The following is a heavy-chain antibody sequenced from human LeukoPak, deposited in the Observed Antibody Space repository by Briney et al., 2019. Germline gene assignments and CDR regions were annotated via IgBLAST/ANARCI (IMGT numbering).Heavy chain of an antibody. V-gene: IGHV1-18*01. CDR1: GYTFTSFG. D-gene: IGHD2-15*01. CDR2: ISAYNGNT. CDR3: ARGDKYFYYYMDV. Sequence: ASVKLSCKGSGYTFTSFGFSWVRQAPGQGLEWMGWISAYNGNTNYAQKFQDRVSMTADASTSTAHMELRSLSSDDTAIYYCARGDKYFYYYMDVWGKGTTVTVSS. J-gene: IGHJ6*03.